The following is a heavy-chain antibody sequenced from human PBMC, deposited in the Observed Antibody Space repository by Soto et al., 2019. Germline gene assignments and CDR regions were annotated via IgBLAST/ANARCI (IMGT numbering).Heavy chain of an antibody. D-gene: IGHD3-22*01. Sequence: SVKVSCKASGGTCSSYAISWVRQAPGQGLEWMGGIIPIFGTANYAQKFQGRVTITADKSTSTAYMELSSLRSEDMAVYYCARDSSEGNDYWGQGTLVTVSS. CDR1: GGTCSSYA. CDR3: ARDSSEGNDY. V-gene: IGHV1-69*06. CDR2: IIPIFGTA. J-gene: IGHJ4*02.